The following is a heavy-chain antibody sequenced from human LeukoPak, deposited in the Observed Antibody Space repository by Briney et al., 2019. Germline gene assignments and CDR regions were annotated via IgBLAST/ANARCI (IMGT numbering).Heavy chain of an antibody. CDR1: GNYW. CDR2: INSDGSWT. Sequence: GGSPRLSCAASGNYWMHWVRQVPGKGLVWVSHINSDGSWTSYADSVKGRFTISKDNAKNTVYLQMNTLRAEDTAVYYCAKAHYYDSSGYPKYYFDYWGQGTLVTVSS. V-gene: IGHV3-74*01. CDR3: AKAHYYDSSGYPKYYFDY. D-gene: IGHD3-22*01. J-gene: IGHJ4*02.